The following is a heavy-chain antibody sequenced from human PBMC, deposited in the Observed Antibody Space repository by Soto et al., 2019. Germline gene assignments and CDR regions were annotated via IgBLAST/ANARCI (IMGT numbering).Heavy chain of an antibody. Sequence: EVQLLESGGGLVQPGGSLRLSCAASGFTFSSYAMSWVRQAPGKGLEWVSGVSGSGGSTYYVDSVKGRFSISRDNSKNTVYLEMNSLRAEDTAVYYCAKGKKVGSSSHFDSWGQGTLVTVSS. CDR3: AKGKKVGSSSHFDS. V-gene: IGHV3-23*01. CDR2: VSGSGGST. CDR1: GFTFSSYA. D-gene: IGHD6-6*01. J-gene: IGHJ4*02.